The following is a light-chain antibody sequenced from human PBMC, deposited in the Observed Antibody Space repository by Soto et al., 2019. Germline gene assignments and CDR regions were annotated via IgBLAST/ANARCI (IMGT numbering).Light chain of an antibody. CDR2: EVS. CDR3: SSYTTSSSLYV. Sequence: QSALTQPASVSGSPGQSITISCTGTSSDVGGYNSVSWYQHHPGKAPKLMIYEVSNRPSGVSNRFSGSKSGNTASLTISGLQAEDEAYYYCSSYTTSSSLYVFGTGTKVTVL. CDR1: SSDVGGYNS. J-gene: IGLJ1*01. V-gene: IGLV2-14*01.